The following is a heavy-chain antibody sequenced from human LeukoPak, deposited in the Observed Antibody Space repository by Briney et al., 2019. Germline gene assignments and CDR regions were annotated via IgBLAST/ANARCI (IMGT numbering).Heavy chain of an antibody. D-gene: IGHD6-13*01. CDR1: GFTFDDYG. Sequence: GGSLRLSCAASGFTFDDYGMSWVRHAPGKGLEWVSGINWNGGSTGYADSVKGRFTISRDNAKNSLYLQMNSLRAEDTALYYCAGGAGYYYYYMDVWGKGTTVTVSS. CDR2: INWNGGST. CDR3: AGGAGYYYYYMDV. J-gene: IGHJ6*03. V-gene: IGHV3-20*04.